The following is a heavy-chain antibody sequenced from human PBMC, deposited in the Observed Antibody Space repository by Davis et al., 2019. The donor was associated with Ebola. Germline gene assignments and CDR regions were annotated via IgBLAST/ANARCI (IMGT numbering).Heavy chain of an antibody. CDR2: IYSGGST. Sequence: GGSLRLSCAASGFTFSSYAMSWVRQAPGKGLEWVSVIYSGGSTYYADSVKGRFTISRHNSKNTLYLQMNSLRSDDTAVYYCARVISMIVVGWFDPWGQGTLVTVSS. CDR1: GFTFSSYA. D-gene: IGHD3-22*01. V-gene: IGHV3-53*04. J-gene: IGHJ5*02. CDR3: ARVISMIVVGWFDP.